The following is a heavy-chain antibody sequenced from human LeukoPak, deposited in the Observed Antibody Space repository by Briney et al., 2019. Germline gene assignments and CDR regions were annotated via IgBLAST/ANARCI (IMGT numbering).Heavy chain of an antibody. CDR3: ARDRYDSSGYYYAGFDY. CDR2: ISSNGGST. J-gene: IGHJ4*02. Sequence: PGGSLRLSCAASGFTFSSYAMHWVRQAPGKGLEYVSAISSNGGSTYYANSVKGRFTISRDNSKNTLYLQMGSLRAEDTAVYYCARDRYDSSGYYYAGFDYWGQGTLVTVSS. D-gene: IGHD3-22*01. V-gene: IGHV3-64*01. CDR1: GFTFSSYA.